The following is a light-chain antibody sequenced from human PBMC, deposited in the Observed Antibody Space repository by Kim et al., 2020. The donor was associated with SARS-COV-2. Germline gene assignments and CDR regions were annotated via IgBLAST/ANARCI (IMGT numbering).Light chain of an antibody. CDR1: QSVSSS. Sequence: EIVLTQSPGTLSLSPGERATLPCRASQSVSSSLAWYQQRPGQPPRLLIYGASSRATGIPDRFSGSGSGTDFTLTISSLEPEDFAVYYCQQYGSSPRTFGQGTKVDIK. J-gene: IGKJ1*01. CDR3: QQYGSSPRT. V-gene: IGKV3-20*01. CDR2: GAS.